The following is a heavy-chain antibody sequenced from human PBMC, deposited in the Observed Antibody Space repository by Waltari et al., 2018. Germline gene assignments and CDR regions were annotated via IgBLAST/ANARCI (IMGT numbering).Heavy chain of an antibody. V-gene: IGHV1-2*06. CDR3: VRDNWGTYDY. Sequence: QVQLVQSGAEVQTTGASVKVSCKASGYNFAAYNMHWVRQAPGQGLEWMGRIDLSSGGTTYGQKFQDRVTMTWDTSISTAYMELNRLTSDDTAMYSCVRDNWGTYDYWGQGSLVTVSS. CDR2: IDLSSGGT. D-gene: IGHD3-16*01. J-gene: IGHJ4*02. CDR1: GYNFAAYN.